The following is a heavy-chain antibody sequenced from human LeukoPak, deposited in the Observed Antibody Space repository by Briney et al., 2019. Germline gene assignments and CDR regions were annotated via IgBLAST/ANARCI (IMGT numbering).Heavy chain of an antibody. D-gene: IGHD2-2*02. CDR2: IIPIFGTA. J-gene: IGHJ4*02. CDR3: ARGHCSSTSCYRMDY. Sequence: SVKVSCKASGGTFSSYAISWVRQAPGQGLEWMGGIIPIFGTANYAQKFQGRVTITADESTSTAYMELRSLRSEDTAVYYCARGHCSSTSCYRMDYWGQGTLVTVSS. CDR1: GGTFSSYA. V-gene: IGHV1-69*13.